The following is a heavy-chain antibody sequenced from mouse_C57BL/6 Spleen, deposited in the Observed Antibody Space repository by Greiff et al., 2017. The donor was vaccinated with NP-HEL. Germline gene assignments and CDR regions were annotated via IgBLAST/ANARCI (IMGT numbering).Heavy chain of an antibody. Sequence: EVQLQESGPGLVKPSQSLSLTCSVTGYSITSGYYWNWIRQFPGNKLEWMGYISYDGSNNYNPSLKNRISITRDTSKNQFFLKLNSVTTEDTATYYCAQLGPSYYFDYWGQGTTLTVSS. CDR1: GYSITSGYY. CDR2: ISYDGSN. CDR3: AQLGPSYYFDY. D-gene: IGHD4-1*02. V-gene: IGHV3-6*01. J-gene: IGHJ2*01.